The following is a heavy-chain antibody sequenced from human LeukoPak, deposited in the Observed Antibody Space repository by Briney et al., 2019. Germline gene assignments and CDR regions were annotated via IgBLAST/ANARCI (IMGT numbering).Heavy chain of an antibody. CDR1: GFTFNSYW. V-gene: IGHV3-7*03. CDR2: IKRDGSEK. Sequence: GGSLRLSCAASGFTFNSYWMNWVRQAPGKGLEWVANIKRDGSEKYYVDSVKGRFTISRDNARNSLYLQISSLRAEDTAVYYCAREVVATASAFDCWGQGTLVTVSS. D-gene: IGHD2-21*01. CDR3: AREVVATASAFDC. J-gene: IGHJ4*02.